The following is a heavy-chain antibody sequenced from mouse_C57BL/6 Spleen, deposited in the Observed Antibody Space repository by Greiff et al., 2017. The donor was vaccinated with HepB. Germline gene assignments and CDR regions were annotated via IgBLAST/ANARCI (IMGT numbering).Heavy chain of an antibody. CDR2: ISSGSSTI. Sequence: EVQRVESGGGLVKPGGSLKLSCAASGFTFSDYGMHWVRQAPEKGLEWVAYISSGSSTIYYADTVKGRFTISRDNAKNTLFLQMTSLRSEYTAMYYCARRGDWYFDVWGTGTTVTVSS. V-gene: IGHV5-17*01. CDR1: GFTFSDYG. CDR3: ARRGDWYFDV. J-gene: IGHJ1*03.